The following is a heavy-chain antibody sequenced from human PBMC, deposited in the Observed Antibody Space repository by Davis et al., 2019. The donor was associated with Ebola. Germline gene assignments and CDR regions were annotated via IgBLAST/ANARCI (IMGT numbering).Heavy chain of an antibody. CDR2: ISSSGGTR. V-gene: IGHV3-48*01. D-gene: IGHD3-10*01. Sequence: PGGSLRLSCAASGFTFSSYNMNWVRQAPGRGLEWVSYISSSGGTRYYADSVRGRFTISRDNSKNTLDLQMNSLRAEDTAVYYCARVKPIYGSGSYHYYGMDVWGQGTTVTVSS. CDR1: GFTFSSYN. CDR3: ARVKPIYGSGSYHYYGMDV. J-gene: IGHJ6*02.